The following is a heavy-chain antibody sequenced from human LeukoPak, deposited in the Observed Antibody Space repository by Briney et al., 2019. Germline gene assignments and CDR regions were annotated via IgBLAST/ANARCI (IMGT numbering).Heavy chain of an antibody. D-gene: IGHD2-2*02. V-gene: IGHV3-23*01. CDR2: ISGNGATT. Sequence: PEGSLRLSCAASGSIFSNFAMTWVRQAPGKGLEWVSTISGNGATTYYADSVKGRFTISKDNSKNTLFLQMNGLTAEDTAVYYCAKDARSCTSSACYTVTTYYFDSWGQGTLVTVSS. CDR1: GSIFSNFA. J-gene: IGHJ4*02. CDR3: AKDARSCTSSACYTVTTYYFDS.